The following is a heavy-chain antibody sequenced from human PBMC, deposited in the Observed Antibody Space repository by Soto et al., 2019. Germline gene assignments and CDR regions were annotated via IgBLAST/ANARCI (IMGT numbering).Heavy chain of an antibody. D-gene: IGHD5-18*01. V-gene: IGHV1-69*06. CDR2: IIPIFGTA. J-gene: IGHJ4*02. Sequence: QVQLVQSGAEVKKPGSSVKVSCKASGGTFSSYAISWVRQAPGQGLEWMGGIIPIFGTANYAQKFQGRVTITADKSTSTAYMELSSLRSEDTAVYYCAGTAPSQGIQLWLPFDYWGQGTLVTVSS. CDR1: GGTFSSYA. CDR3: AGTAPSQGIQLWLPFDY.